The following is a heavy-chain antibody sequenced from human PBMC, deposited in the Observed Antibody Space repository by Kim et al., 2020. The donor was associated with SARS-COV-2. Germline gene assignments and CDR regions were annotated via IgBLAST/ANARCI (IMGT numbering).Heavy chain of an antibody. CDR1: GFTFSSYA. CDR3: VKGVKRSGWYLIYYYYGMDV. V-gene: IGHV3-64D*09. Sequence: GGSLRLSCSASGFTFSSYAMHWVRQAPGKGLEYVSAISSNGGSTYYADSVKGRFTISRDNSKNTLYLQMSSLRAEDTAVYYCVKGVKRSGWYLIYYYYGMDVWGQGTTVTVSS. D-gene: IGHD6-19*01. J-gene: IGHJ6*02. CDR2: ISSNGGST.